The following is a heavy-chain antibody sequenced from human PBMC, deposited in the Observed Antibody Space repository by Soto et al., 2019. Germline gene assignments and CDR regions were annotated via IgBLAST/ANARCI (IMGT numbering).Heavy chain of an antibody. CDR2: IGNT. V-gene: IGHV1-18*04. Sequence: GASVKVSCKASVFTSSGISWVRQAPGQRLEWMGWIGNTIYAQKFQGRVIMTMDTSTTTVYMELRSLRPDDTAVYLCAREGILGLFDAYDLWGQGTMVTVSS. D-gene: IGHD3-3*01. J-gene: IGHJ3*01. CDR1: VFTSSG. CDR3: AREGILGLFDAYDL.